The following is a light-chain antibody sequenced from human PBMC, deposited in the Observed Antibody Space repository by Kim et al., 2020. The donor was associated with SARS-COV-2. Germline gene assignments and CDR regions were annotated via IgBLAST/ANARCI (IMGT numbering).Light chain of an antibody. CDR1: QSISSH. J-gene: IGKJ3*01. Sequence: DIQMTQSPSSLSASVGDRVTITCRTTQSISSHLNWYQQKPGRAPKLLISAASTLQGGVPSRFSGSGSETDFTLTISSLQPEDFATYICQQSYITPFTFCPGSKGDIK. CDR3: QQSYITPFT. CDR2: AAS. V-gene: IGKV1-39*01.